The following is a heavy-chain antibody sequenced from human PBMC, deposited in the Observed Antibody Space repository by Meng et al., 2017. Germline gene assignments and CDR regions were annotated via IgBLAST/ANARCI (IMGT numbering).Heavy chain of an antibody. CDR2: IIPIFGTA. D-gene: IGHD6-13*01. Sequence: VRLVQSGAGVKKPGSSVKGSCKASGGTFRSYAISWVRQAPGQGLEWMGGIIPIFGTANYAQKFQGRVTITTDESTSTAYMELSSLRSEDTAVYYCARGGIAAALPWFDPWGQGTLVTVSS. J-gene: IGHJ5*02. CDR1: GGTFRSYA. V-gene: IGHV1-69*05. CDR3: ARGGIAAALPWFDP.